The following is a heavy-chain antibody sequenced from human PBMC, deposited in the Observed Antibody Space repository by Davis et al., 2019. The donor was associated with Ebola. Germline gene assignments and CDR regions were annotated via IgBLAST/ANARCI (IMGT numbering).Heavy chain of an antibody. V-gene: IGHV3-74*01. D-gene: IGHD6-13*01. Sequence: GESLKISCAASGFIFSSYWMHWVRLVPGKGLVWVSRITNDGATTFYADSVKGRFTISRDNAKNSLYLQMNSLRAEDMALYYCAKGPIAAAGTQAYFDLWGRGTLVTVSS. CDR2: ITNDGATT. J-gene: IGHJ2*01. CDR3: AKGPIAAAGTQAYFDL. CDR1: GFIFSSYW.